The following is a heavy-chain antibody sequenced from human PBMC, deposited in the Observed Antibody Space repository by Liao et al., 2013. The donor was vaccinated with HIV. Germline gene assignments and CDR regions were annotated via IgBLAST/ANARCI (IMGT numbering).Heavy chain of an antibody. V-gene: IGHV4-34*01. D-gene: IGHD3-22*01. CDR1: GGSFSGYY. CDR2: INHSGST. CDR3: ARVTTITMIVVVTQALRAFDI. J-gene: IGHJ3*02. Sequence: QVQLQQWGAGLLKPSETLSLTCAVSGGSFSGYYWTWIRQPPGKGLEWIGEINHSGSTNYNPSLKSRVTISVDTSKNQFSLRLSSVIAADTAVYYCARVTTITMIVVVTQALRAFDIWGQGTMVTVSS.